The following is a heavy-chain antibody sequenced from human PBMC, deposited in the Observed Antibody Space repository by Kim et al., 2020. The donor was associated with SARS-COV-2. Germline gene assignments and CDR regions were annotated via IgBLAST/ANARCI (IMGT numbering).Heavy chain of an antibody. CDR3: AKELTRVTYYGMDV. J-gene: IGHJ6*02. V-gene: IGHV3-23*01. Sequence: YADSVKGRFTISRDNSKNTLYLQMNSLRAEDTAVYYCAKELTRVTYYGMDVWGQGTTVTVSS. D-gene: IGHD4-4*01.